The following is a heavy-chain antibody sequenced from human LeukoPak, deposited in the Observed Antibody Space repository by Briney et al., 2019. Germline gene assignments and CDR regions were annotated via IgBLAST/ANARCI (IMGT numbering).Heavy chain of an antibody. Sequence: SETLSLTCTVSGGSISSHYWSWIRQPPGKGLEWIGYLYYSGSNNYNPSLKSRVTISVDTSKNQFSLKLSSVTAADTAVYYCARGAGFDPWGQGTLVTVSS. V-gene: IGHV4-59*11. CDR3: ARGAGFDP. J-gene: IGHJ5*02. CDR1: GGSISSHY. CDR2: LYYSGSN.